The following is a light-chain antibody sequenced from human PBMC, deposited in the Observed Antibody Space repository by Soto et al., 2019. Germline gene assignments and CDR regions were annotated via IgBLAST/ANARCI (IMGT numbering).Light chain of an antibody. V-gene: IGKV3-20*01. CDR2: GAS. Sequence: EIVLTQSPGTLSLSPGERATLSCRASQSVSSSYLGWYQQKPGQAPRLLIYGASGRAAGIPDRFSGSGSGTDFTLTISRREPEDVAVDYWQHYGGSPSFTFGPGTKVDIK. J-gene: IGKJ3*01. CDR3: QHYGGSPSFT. CDR1: QSVSSSY.